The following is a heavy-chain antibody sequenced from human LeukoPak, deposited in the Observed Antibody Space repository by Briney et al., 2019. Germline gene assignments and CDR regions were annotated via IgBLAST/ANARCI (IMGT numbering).Heavy chain of an antibody. Sequence: PGGSLRLSCAASGFTFNGCGMHWVRQAPGKGLEWVAFIWYDGRDKYYVDSVKGRFTISRDNSKNTLYLQMNSLRAEDTAMYYCAKDPYSYGSYFDYWGQGTLVTVSS. CDR3: AKDPYSYGSYFDY. D-gene: IGHD5-18*01. CDR2: IWYDGRDK. J-gene: IGHJ4*02. V-gene: IGHV3-30*02. CDR1: GFTFNGCG.